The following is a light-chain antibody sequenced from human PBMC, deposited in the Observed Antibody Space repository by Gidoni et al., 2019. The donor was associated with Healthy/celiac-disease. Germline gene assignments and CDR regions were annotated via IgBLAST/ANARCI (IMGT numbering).Light chain of an antibody. CDR2: RNN. V-gene: IGLV1-47*01. CDR1: SSNIGSNY. Sequence: QSVLTQPPSASGTPGQRVTCPCSGSSSNIGSNYVYWYQQLPGTAPNLLIYRNNERPSGVPDRFSGSKSGTSASLAISGLRSEDEADYYCAAWDDSLSGVLFGGGTKLTVL. CDR3: AAWDDSLSGVL. J-gene: IGLJ2*01.